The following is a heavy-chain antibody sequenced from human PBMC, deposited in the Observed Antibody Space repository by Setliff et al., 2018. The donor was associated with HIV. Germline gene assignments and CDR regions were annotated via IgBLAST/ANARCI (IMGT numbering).Heavy chain of an antibody. CDR2: ISDTGDYI. J-gene: IGHJ3*02. V-gene: IGHV3-11*01. CDR1: GFTFSDYY. D-gene: IGHD6-19*01. CDR3: ARVLYISGWYGPVVKALDM. Sequence: GGSLRLSCAASGFTFSDYYMAWVRQAPGKGLEWVSAISDTGDYIYYADSVKGRFTISRDDAKNSLFLQMNSLRAEDTAMYYCARVLYISGWYGPVVKALDMWGQGTMVTVSS.